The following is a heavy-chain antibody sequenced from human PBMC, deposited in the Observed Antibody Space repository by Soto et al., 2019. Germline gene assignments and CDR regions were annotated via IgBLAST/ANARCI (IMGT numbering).Heavy chain of an antibody. D-gene: IGHD1-7*01. CDR3: AGTTSHQWYYMDV. J-gene: IGHJ6*03. CDR2: TYYRSRWYN. V-gene: IGHV6-1*01. Sequence: QVQLQESGPGLVKPSQTLSLTCAISGDSVSSNSAAWNWIRLSPSRGLEWLARTYYRSRWYNDYAVSVTRRRTVKPDTAKNQFSLQLTSVTRKDTAVYYCAGTTSHQWYYMDVWGKGTTVTVSS. CDR1: GDSVSSNSAA.